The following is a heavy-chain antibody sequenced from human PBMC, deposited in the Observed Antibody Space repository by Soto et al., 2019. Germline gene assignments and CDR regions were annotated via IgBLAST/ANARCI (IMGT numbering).Heavy chain of an antibody. Sequence: LRLSCAASGFTFSSYAMSWVRQAPGKGLEWVSAIRGSGGRTYYADSVKGRFTISRDNSKNTLYLQMKRLRAEDTAVYYCAKGVPRHGYNDYFDYWGQGTLVTVSS. V-gene: IGHV3-23*01. CDR3: AKGVPRHGYNDYFDY. J-gene: IGHJ4*02. CDR1: GFTFSSYA. CDR2: IRGSGGRT. D-gene: IGHD5-12*01.